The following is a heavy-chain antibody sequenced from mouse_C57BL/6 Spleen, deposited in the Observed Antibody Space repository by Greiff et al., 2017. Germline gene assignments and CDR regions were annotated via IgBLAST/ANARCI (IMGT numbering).Heavy chain of an antibody. CDR2: IDPSDSET. CDR1: GYTFTSYW. CDR3: ARRKLGGYFDY. J-gene: IGHJ2*01. V-gene: IGHV1-52*01. D-gene: IGHD4-1*01. Sequence: VQLQQPGAELVRPGSSVKLSCKASGYTFTSYWMHWVKQRPIQGLEWIGNIDPSDSETHYNQKFKDKATLTVDKSSSTAYMQLSSLTSEDSAVYYCARRKLGGYFDYWGQGTTLTVSS.